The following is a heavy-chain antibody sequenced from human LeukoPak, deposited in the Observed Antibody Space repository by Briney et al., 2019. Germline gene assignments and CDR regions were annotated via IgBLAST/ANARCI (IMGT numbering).Heavy chain of an antibody. V-gene: IGHV4-34*01. CDR3: ARGCSGGSCYYYYYGMDV. J-gene: IGHJ6*02. CDR1: GGSFSGYY. CDR2: INHSGST. D-gene: IGHD2-15*01. Sequence: YPSETLSLTCAAYGGSFSGYYWSWIRQPPGKGLEWIGEINHSGSTNYNPSLKSRVTISVDTSKNQFSLKLSSVTAADTAVYYCARGCSGGSCYYYYYGMDVWGQGTTVTVSS.